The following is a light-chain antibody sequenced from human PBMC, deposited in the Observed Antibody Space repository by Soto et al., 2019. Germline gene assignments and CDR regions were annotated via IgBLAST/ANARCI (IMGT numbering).Light chain of an antibody. CDR1: SSDVGGYNY. CDR3: SSYTSGSTIYV. CDR2: DVS. Sequence: QSALTQPASVSGSPGQSITISCTGTSSDVGGYNYVSWYQQHPGKVPKLMIYDVSNRPSGVSNRFSGSKSGNTASLTISGLQAEDEADYYCSSYTSGSTIYVFGTGTKLTVL. V-gene: IGLV2-14*01. J-gene: IGLJ1*01.